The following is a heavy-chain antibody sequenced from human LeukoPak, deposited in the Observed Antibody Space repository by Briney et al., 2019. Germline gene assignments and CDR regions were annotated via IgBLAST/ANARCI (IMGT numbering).Heavy chain of an antibody. V-gene: IGHV1-69*13. D-gene: IGHD2-21*02. CDR2: ITAIFRTT. J-gene: IGHJ3*02. CDR1: GGTFNSYA. Sequence: GASVKVSCKTSGGTFNSYAISWVRQAPGQGLEWMGGITAIFRTTNYAQKFQGRVTITADESTSTAYMELSSLRSEDTAVYYCAREMVTRSTFDIWGQGTMVTVSS. CDR3: AREMVTRSTFDI.